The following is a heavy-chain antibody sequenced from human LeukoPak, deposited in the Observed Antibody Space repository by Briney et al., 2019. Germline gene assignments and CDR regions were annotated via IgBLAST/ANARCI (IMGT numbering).Heavy chain of an antibody. CDR1: GFTFSSYG. CDR3: AKDERYYGMDV. CDR2: ISHDGSNK. V-gene: IGHV3-30*18. J-gene: IGHJ6*02. Sequence: PGGSLRLSCAASGFTFSSYGMHWVRQAPGKGLEWVAVISHDGSNKYYADSVKGRFTISRDNSKNTLYLQMNSLRAEDTAVYYCAKDERYYGMDVWGQGTTVTVSS.